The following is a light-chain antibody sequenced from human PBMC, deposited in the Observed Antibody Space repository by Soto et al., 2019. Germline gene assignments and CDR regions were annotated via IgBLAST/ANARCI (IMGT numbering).Light chain of an antibody. CDR1: QTISSW. CDR2: KAS. CDR3: QQSYTTPIT. Sequence: DIRMAQLPSRVSSTVGDRVSITCRASQTISSWLAWYQQKPGKAPKLLIYKASTLKSGVPYRFSGSGSGTDFTLTISSLHAEDFATYYCQQSYTTPITFGQGTRLEIK. V-gene: IGKV1-5*03. J-gene: IGKJ5*01.